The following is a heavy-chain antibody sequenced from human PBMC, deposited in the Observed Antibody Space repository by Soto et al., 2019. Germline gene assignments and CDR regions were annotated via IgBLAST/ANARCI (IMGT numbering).Heavy chain of an antibody. CDR1: GFTFSSYS. V-gene: IGHV3-21*01. CDR2: ISSSSSYI. Sequence: GGSLRLSCAASGFTFSSYSMNWVRQAPGKGLEWVSSISSSSSYIYYADSVKGRFTISRDNAKNSLYLQMNSLRAEDTAVYYCAREEDRPGGLDAFDIWGQGTMVTVSS. CDR3: AREEDRPGGLDAFDI. D-gene: IGHD3-10*01. J-gene: IGHJ3*02.